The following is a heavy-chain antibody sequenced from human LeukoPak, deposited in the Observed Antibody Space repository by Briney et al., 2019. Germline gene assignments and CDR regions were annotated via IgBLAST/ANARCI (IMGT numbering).Heavy chain of an antibody. J-gene: IGHJ4*02. CDR2: ISYDGSNK. CDR1: TFTFTDYS. D-gene: IGHD4-23*01. Sequence: PGGSLRLSCEASTFTFTDYSMHCVRQAPGKGLEWVAVISYDGSNKYYADSVKGRFTISRDNSKNTLYLQMNSLRAEDTAVYYCAKDSPLDYGGPYYHYWGQGTLVTVSS. V-gene: IGHV3-30*04. CDR3: AKDSPLDYGGPYYHY.